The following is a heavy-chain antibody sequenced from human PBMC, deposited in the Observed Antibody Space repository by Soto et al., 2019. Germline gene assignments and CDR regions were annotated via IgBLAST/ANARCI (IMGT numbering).Heavy chain of an antibody. V-gene: IGHV3-53*01. J-gene: IGHJ4*02. CDR3: AKDRTLIRGSSY. Sequence: PGGSLRRSCAASGFTVSSNYMSWVRQAPGKGLEWVSVIYSGGSTYYADSVKGRFTISRDNSKNTLYLQMNSLRDEDTAVYYCAKDRTLIRGSSYWGQGTLVTV. CDR1: GFTVSSNY. CDR2: IYSGGST. D-gene: IGHD1-26*01.